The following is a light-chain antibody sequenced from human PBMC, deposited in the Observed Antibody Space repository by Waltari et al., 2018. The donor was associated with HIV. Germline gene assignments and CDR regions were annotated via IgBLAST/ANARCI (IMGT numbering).Light chain of an antibody. Sequence: QSVLTQPPAVSAAPGQTVPISCSGSSSNIANNYVSWYQQLPGTAPKLLIYDNSMRSSGIPDRCAGAKAGTSSTLAIAGLQTGDEADYYCGTWDTSLSAGVFGGGTKVTVL. CDR1: SSNIANNY. CDR3: GTWDTSLSAGV. V-gene: IGLV1-51*01. J-gene: IGLJ2*01. CDR2: DNS.